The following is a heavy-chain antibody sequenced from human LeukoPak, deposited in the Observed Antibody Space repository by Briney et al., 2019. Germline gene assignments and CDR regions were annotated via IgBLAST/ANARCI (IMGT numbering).Heavy chain of an antibody. CDR1: GFTVSNNY. CDR2: IWYDGSNK. V-gene: IGHV3-33*08. D-gene: IGHD6-19*01. Sequence: GGSLRLSCAASGFTVSNNYMSWVRQAPGKGLEWVAVIWYDGSNKYYADSVKGRFTISRDNSKNTLYLQMNSLRAEDTAVYYCARDGTGSNSGWYIHWGQGALVTVSS. J-gene: IGHJ4*02. CDR3: ARDGTGSNSGWYIH.